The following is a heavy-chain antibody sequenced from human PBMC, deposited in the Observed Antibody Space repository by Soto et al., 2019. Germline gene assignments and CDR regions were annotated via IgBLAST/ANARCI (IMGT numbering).Heavy chain of an antibody. CDR2: INHSGGT. Sequence: QVQLQQWGAGLLKPSETLSLTRAVYDGSFSGYYWSWIRQPPGKGLVWIGEINHSGGTNYNPSLESRTTIAVDASKNKSSLKLTSVTAADTAVYYCARGHLGYSSSWSGFDYWGQGTLVTVSS. CDR3: ARGHLGYSSSWSGFDY. CDR1: DGSFSGYY. J-gene: IGHJ4*02. D-gene: IGHD6-13*01. V-gene: IGHV4-34*01.